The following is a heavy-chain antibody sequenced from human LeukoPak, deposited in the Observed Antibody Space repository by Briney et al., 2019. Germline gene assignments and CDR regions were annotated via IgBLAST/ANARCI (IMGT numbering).Heavy chain of an antibody. V-gene: IGHV1-3*01. CDR2: INAGNGNT. D-gene: IGHD4-17*01. CDR1: GYTITDYG. CDR3: ARTPHTDHGDYASTDY. J-gene: IGHJ4*02. Sequence: EASVKVSCKVSGYTITDYGMHWVRQAPGQVLEWMGWINAGNGNTKYSEKFQGRVTIIRDTFASTAYMELSSLRSDDTAVYYCARTPHTDHGDYASTDYWGQGTLVTVSS.